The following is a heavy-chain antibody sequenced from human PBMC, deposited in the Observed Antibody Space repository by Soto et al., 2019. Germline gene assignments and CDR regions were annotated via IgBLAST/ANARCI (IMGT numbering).Heavy chain of an antibody. CDR3: AKDGTGYDFWSVYYYRMDV. J-gene: IGHJ6*02. Sequence: PGGSLGLSCAASGFTFSDYYMSWIRQAPGKGLEWVAYISGPGSYTIYGDSVKGRFTISRDNSKNTLYLQMNSLRAEDTAVYYCAKDGTGYDFWSVYYYRMDVWGQGTTATVYS. D-gene: IGHD3-3*01. CDR1: GFTFSDYY. CDR2: ISGPGSYT. V-gene: IGHV3-11*06.